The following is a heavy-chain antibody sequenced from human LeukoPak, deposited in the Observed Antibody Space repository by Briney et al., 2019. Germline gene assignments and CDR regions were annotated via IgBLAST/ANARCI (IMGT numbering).Heavy chain of an antibody. J-gene: IGHJ4*02. V-gene: IGHV3-23*01. D-gene: IGHD6-6*01. CDR2: ISGSGGST. CDR1: GFTFSSYA. CDR3: AKDSPIAARPRPYYFDY. Sequence: GGSLRLSCAASGFTFSSYAMSWVGQAPGKGLEWVSAISGSGGSTYYADSVKGRFTISRDNSKNTLYLQMNSLRAEDTAVYYCAKDSPIAARPRPYYFDYWGQGTLVTVSS.